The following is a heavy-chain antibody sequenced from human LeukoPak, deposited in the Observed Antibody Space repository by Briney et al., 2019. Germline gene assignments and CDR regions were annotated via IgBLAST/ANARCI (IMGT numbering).Heavy chain of an antibody. J-gene: IGHJ3*02. D-gene: IGHD3-10*02. V-gene: IGHV3-23*01. CDR2: IGSSGGNI. Sequence: PGGSLRLSCAASGFTFSNCDMGWVRQAPGKGLEWVSTIGSSGGNIHYADSVKGRFTLSRDNSKNTLYLQMNSLRAEDTAVYYCAKSVRGVLGNAFDIWGQGTMVTVSS. CDR1: GFTFSNCD. CDR3: AKSVRGVLGNAFDI.